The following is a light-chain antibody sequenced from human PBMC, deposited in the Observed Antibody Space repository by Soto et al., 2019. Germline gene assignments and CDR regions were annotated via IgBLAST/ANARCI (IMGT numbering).Light chain of an antibody. CDR3: QTWGTGTVV. J-gene: IGLJ2*01. CDR1: SGHSNYA. Sequence: QPVLTQSPSASASLGASVKLTCTLSSGHSNYAIAWHQQQPEKGPRYLMNLNRDGSHSKGDGIPDRFSGSSSGAERYLTISSLQSEDEADYYCQTWGTGTVVFGGGTKLTVL. CDR2: LNRDGSH. V-gene: IGLV4-69*01.